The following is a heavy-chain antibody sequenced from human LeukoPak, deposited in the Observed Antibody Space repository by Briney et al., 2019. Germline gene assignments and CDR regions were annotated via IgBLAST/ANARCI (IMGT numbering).Heavy chain of an antibody. CDR3: ARGQLTDDLDY. CDR1: GYTFTGYF. CDR2: INPNIGAT. V-gene: IGHV1-2*02. J-gene: IGHJ4*02. Sequence: GASVKVSCKASGYTFTGYFMHWVRQAPGQGLERIGGINPNIGATKYARTFQGRVSMTRDTSISTAYMEVSRLRSDDTAVYYCARGQLTDDLDYWGQGTLVTVSS. D-gene: IGHD1-14*01.